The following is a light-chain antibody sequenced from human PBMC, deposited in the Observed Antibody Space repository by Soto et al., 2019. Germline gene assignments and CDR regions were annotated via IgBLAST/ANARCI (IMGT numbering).Light chain of an antibody. CDR2: DLT. CDR1: SGDIGGHKY. Sequence: QSALTQPASVSGSPGQSITISCSGSSGDIGGHKYVSWYQQHPGKAPKLIIYDLTNRPSGVSNRFSGSKSGNTASLTISGLQAEDEAAYYCTSYTSTSTPYVFGGGTKVTVL. V-gene: IGLV2-14*01. CDR3: TSYTSTSTPYV. J-gene: IGLJ1*01.